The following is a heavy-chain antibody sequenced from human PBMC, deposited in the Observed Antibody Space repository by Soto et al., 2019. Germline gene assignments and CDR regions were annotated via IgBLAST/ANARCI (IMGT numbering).Heavy chain of an antibody. D-gene: IGHD1-26*01. Sequence: SETLSLTCIVSGGSVSSDYWNWIRQPPGKGLEWIGYVYYSGSTNYNPSLNSRVTISKDTSRNQFFLKLRSVTAADTAVYYCARSPNYYAEYFQEWGQGTLVTVSS. CDR3: ARSPNYYAEYFQE. CDR1: GGSVSSDY. J-gene: IGHJ1*01. CDR2: VYYSGST. V-gene: IGHV4-59*02.